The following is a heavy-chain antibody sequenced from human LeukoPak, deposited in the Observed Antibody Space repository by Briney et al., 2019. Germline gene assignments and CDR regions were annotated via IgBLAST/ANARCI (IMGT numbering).Heavy chain of an antibody. D-gene: IGHD6-13*01. CDR2: IYYSGST. Sequence: GSLRLSCAASGFTVSSNYMSWVRQAPGKGLEWIGYIYYSGSTNYNPSLKSRVTISVDTSKNQFSLKLSSVTAADTAVYYCANRGMPAAGDFGFFDIGAKG. CDR3: ANRGMPAAGDFGFFDI. V-gene: IGHV4-59*02. CDR1: GFTVSSNY. J-gene: IGHJ3*02.